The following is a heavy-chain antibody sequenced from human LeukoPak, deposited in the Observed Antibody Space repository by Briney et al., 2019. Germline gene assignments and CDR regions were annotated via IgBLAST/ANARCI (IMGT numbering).Heavy chain of an antibody. CDR2: INTNTGNP. Sequence: ASVKVSCKASGYTFTSYAMNWVRQAPGQGLEWMGWINTNTGNPTYAQGFTGRFVFSLDTSVSTAYLQISSLKAEDTAVYYCASSSPMTTSRYGMDVWGQGTTVTVSS. CDR3: ASSSPMTTSRYGMDV. V-gene: IGHV7-4-1*02. CDR1: GYTFTSYA. J-gene: IGHJ6*02. D-gene: IGHD4-17*01.